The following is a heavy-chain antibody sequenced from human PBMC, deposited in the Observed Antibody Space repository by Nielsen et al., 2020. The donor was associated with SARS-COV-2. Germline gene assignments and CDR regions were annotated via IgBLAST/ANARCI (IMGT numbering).Heavy chain of an antibody. V-gene: IGHV3-33*08. CDR3: ARDPGSSSWSEYYFDY. Sequence: GESLKISCAASGFTFSSYGMHWVRQAPGKGLEWVAVIWYDGSNKYYADSVKGRFTISRDNSKNTLYLQMNSLRAEDTAVYYCARDPGSSSWSEYYFDYWGQGTLVTVSS. J-gene: IGHJ4*02. D-gene: IGHD6-13*01. CDR2: IWYDGSNK. CDR1: GFTFSSYG.